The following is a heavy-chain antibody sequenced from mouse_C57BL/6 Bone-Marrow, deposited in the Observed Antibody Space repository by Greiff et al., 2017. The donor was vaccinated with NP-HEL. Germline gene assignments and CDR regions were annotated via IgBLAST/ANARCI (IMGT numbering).Heavy chain of an antibody. Sequence: VKLVESGGGLVQPKGSLKLSCAASGFTFNTYAMHWVRQAPGKGLEWVARIRSKSSNYATYYADSVKDRFTISRDDSQSMLYLQMNNLKTEDTAMYYCVRDPQRNWDWYFDVWGTGTTVTVSS. J-gene: IGHJ1*03. CDR2: IRSKSSNYAT. CDR1: GFTFNTYA. CDR3: VRDPQRNWDWYFDV. D-gene: IGHD4-1*01. V-gene: IGHV10-3*01.